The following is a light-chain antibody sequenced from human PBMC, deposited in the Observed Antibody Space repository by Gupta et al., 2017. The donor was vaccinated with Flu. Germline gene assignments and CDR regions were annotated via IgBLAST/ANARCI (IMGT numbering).Light chain of an antibody. CDR2: DDS. CDR1: SIGSEG. J-gene: IGLJ3*02. V-gene: IGLV3-21*02. Sequence: SYVLTQPPSVSVAPGQTASITCGGTSIGSEGVHWYQQRPGQAPVMVVYDDSDRPSGIPERISGSKSGNTATLTISRVEAGDEADYYCQVWESSSDHRVFGGGTKLTVL. CDR3: QVWESSSDHRV.